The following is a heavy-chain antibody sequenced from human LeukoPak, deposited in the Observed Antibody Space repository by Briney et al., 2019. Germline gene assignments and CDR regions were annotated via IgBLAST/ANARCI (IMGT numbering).Heavy chain of an antibody. J-gene: IGHJ4*02. CDR2: ISSSSSYI. CDR3: ARDGQQLSPPEFDY. D-gene: IGHD5-18*01. V-gene: IGHV3-21*01. CDR1: GFTFSSYS. Sequence: GGSLRLSCAASGFTFSSYSMNWVRQAPGKGLEWVSSISSSSSYIYYADSVKGRFTISRDNAKNSLYLQMNSLRAEDTAVYYCARDGQQLSPPEFDYWGRGTLVIVSS.